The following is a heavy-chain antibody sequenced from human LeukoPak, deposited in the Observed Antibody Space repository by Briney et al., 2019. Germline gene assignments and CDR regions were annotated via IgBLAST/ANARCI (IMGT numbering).Heavy chain of an antibody. D-gene: IGHD5-12*01. V-gene: IGHV3-23*01. CDR1: GFTFSSYS. Sequence: PGGSLRLSCAASGFTFSSYSMNWVRQAPGKGLEWVSAISGSGGSTYYADSVKGRFTISRDNSKNTLYLQMNSLRAEDTAVYYCAKEFSGEWLRYIDYWGQGTLVTVSS. CDR3: AKEFSGEWLRYIDY. CDR2: ISGSGGST. J-gene: IGHJ4*02.